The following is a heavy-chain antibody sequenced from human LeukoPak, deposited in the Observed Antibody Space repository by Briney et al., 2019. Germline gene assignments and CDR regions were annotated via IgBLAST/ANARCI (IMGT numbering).Heavy chain of an antibody. CDR2: ISSGSGYI. Sequence: GGTLRLSCATSGITFSSYTMSWVHYAPGKGREWVSSISSGSGYIKYADSVKGRFTISRDNAENSVFLQMSSLRVDDTALYYCVRGWFDFWGQGTPVTVSS. J-gene: IGHJ5*01. CDR1: GITFSSYT. CDR3: VRGWFDF. V-gene: IGHV3-21*01.